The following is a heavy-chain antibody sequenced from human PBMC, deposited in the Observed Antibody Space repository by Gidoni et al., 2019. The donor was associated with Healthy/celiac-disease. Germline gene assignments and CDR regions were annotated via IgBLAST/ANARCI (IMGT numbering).Heavy chain of an antibody. CDR2: IYPGDFDT. J-gene: IGHJ6*02. Sequence: EVQLVQSGAEVKKPGESLKISCKGSGYSFTSYWIGWVRQMPGKGLEWMGIIYPGDFDTRYSPSFQGQVTISAYKSISTAYLQWSSLKASDTAMYYCARRNGSYYRLDYYYGMDVWGQGTTVTVSS. D-gene: IGHD1-26*01. CDR3: ARRNGSYYRLDYYYGMDV. V-gene: IGHV5-51*01. CDR1: GYSFTSYW.